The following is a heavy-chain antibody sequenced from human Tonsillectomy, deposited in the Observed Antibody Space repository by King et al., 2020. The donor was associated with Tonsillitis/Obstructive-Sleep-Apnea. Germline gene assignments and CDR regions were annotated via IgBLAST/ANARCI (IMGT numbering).Heavy chain of an antibody. CDR3: TANANLDAFDL. CDR2: IVVGSGDT. J-gene: IGHJ3*01. Sequence: SQLVQSGPEVKKPGTSVKVSCQASGFTFRTSALRWVRQARGQRLEWIGWIVVGSGDTNYAQKFQGRVTITRDLSTSTAYMELSSLRSEDTAVYYCTANANLDAFDLWGQGTMVTVSS. V-gene: IGHV1-58*01. CDR1: GFTFRTSA.